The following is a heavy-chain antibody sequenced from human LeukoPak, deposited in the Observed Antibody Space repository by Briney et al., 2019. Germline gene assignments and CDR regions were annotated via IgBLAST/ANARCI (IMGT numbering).Heavy chain of an antibody. CDR2: INPNSGGT. Sequence: GASVKVSCKASGYTFTGYYMHWVRQAPGQGLEWMGWINPNSGGTNYAQKFQGRVTMTRDTSISTAYMELSRLRSDDTAMYYCAKQPTSMVRGIIITDYYFDYWGQGTLVTVSS. CDR3: AKQPTSMVRGIIITDYYFDY. CDR1: GYTFTGYY. D-gene: IGHD3-10*01. V-gene: IGHV1-2*02. J-gene: IGHJ4*02.